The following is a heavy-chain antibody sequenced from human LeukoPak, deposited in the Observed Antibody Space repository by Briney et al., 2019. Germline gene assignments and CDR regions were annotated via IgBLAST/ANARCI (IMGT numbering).Heavy chain of an antibody. J-gene: IGHJ4*02. V-gene: IGHV4-30-2*03. CDR1: GGSISSGAYS. CDR2: IYYSGST. D-gene: IGHD3-22*01. CDR3: ARRDDSSGYHKIFDY. Sequence: SETLSLTCAVSGGSISSGAYSWSWIRQPPGKGLEWIGYIYYSGSTYYNPSLKSRVTISIDTSKNQFYLKLSSLTAADTAVYYCARRDDSSGYHKIFDYWGPGTLVTVSS.